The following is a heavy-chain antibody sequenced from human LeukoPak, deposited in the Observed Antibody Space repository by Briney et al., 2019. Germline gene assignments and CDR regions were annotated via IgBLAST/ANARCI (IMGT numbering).Heavy chain of an antibody. J-gene: IGHJ6*02. CDR1: VFTVRSNH. CDR2: ISHDGGNK. V-gene: IGHV3-30*18. D-gene: IGHD1-26*01. CDR3: AKSGKDRYCGTYKLPAYYYYYYGMDV. Sequence: GGSLRLSCQASVFTVRSNHMSCVRQAPGKGLEWVAVISHDGGNKYYADSVKGRFTISRDNSKNTVYLQTNSLRAEDTAVYYSAKSGKDRYCGTYKLPAYYYYYYGMDVWGQGTTVTVSS.